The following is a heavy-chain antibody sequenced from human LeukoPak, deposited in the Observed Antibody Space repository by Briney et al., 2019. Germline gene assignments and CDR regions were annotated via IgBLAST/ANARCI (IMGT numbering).Heavy chain of an antibody. CDR2: TSSSGNT. Sequence: SETLSLTCSVSGDSISYFYWSWIRQAAGKGLEWIGRTSSSGNTDYNASLKSRVTMSVDTSKNQLSLKVISVTAADTAVYYCARTTEAHSWRTRYYDYYMDVWGKGTTVTVSS. CDR3: ARTTEAHSWRTRYYDYYMDV. V-gene: IGHV4-4*07. D-gene: IGHD6-13*01. CDR1: GDSISYFY. J-gene: IGHJ6*03.